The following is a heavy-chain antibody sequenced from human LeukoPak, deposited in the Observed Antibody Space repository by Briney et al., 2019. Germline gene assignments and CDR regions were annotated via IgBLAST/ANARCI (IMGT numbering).Heavy chain of an antibody. CDR1: GFTFSSYE. CDR2: ISSSGSTI. V-gene: IGHV3-48*03. D-gene: IGHD2-15*01. Sequence: PGGSLRLSCAASGFTFSSYEMNWVRQAPGKGLEWVSYISSSGSTIYYADSVKGRFTISRDNAKNSLYLQMNSLRAEDTAVYYCARVFPQPTPYYYYYYYMDVWGKGTTVTVSS. CDR3: ARVFPQPTPYYYYYYYMDV. J-gene: IGHJ6*03.